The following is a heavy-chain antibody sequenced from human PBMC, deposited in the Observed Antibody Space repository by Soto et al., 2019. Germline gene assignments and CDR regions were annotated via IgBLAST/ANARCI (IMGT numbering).Heavy chain of an antibody. Sequence: PAWCLRLSCASSGVTFSNSAMTWARQDPGKGLEWVSIISGSGDSPYYADSVKGRFTISRDNSRNTLYLQMNSLRAGDSAKYYCAKEGTSGLYYFDYWGQGTLVTVSS. CDR3: AKEGTSGLYYFDY. V-gene: IGHV3-23*01. CDR2: ISGSGDSP. CDR1: GVTFSNSA. J-gene: IGHJ4*02. D-gene: IGHD6-19*01.